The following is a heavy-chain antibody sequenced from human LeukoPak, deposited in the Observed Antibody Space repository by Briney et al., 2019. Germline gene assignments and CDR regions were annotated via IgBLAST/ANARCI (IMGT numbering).Heavy chain of an antibody. CDR1: GYTFTGYY. V-gene: IGHV1-2*02. D-gene: IGHD2/OR15-2a*01. CDR3: ARVQALIVRPFDH. CDR2: INPNSSDI. J-gene: IGHJ4*02. Sequence: ASVKVSCKASGYTFTGYYMHWVRQAPGQGLEWMGWINPNSSDIDYAQKFQGRVTMTRDTSISTAYMELSSLRSDDTAVYYCARVQALIVRPFDHWGQGTLVTVSS.